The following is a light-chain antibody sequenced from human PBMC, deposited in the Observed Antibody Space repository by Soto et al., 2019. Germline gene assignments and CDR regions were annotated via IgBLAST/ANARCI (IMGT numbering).Light chain of an antibody. V-gene: IGKV2-28*01. Sequence: DIVMTQSPLSLPVTPGEPASISCRSSQSLLHGNGYNYLDWYLQKPGQSSQLLIYLGSNRASGVTDRFSGRGSGTDFTLKISRVEAEDVGVYYCIQALQPPIPFGQGTRLEI. J-gene: IGKJ5*01. CDR3: IQALQPPIP. CDR1: QSLLHGNGYNY. CDR2: LGS.